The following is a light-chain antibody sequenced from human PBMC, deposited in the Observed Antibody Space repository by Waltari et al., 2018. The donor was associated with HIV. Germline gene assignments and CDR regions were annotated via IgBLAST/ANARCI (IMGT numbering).Light chain of an antibody. CDR1: QTISTY. Sequence: DIQMTQSPSSLSASLGDRVIITCRASQTISTYVNWYQHKPGRAPNLLIYAASSLQSGVPSRFSGSGSGTDFTLTITSLQAEDFATYYCQQTYNKITFGPWTKV. CDR3: QQTYNKIT. J-gene: IGKJ3*01. V-gene: IGKV1-39*01. CDR2: AAS.